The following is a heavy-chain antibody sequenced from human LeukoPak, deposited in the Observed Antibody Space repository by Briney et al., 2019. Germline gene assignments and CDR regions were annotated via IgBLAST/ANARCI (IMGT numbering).Heavy chain of an antibody. CDR3: ATMEWLVGYFDY. Sequence: GSLRLSCAASGFTVSSNYMSWVRQAPGKGLEWVSVVYSGGSTHYADSVKGRFTISRDNSKNTLYLHMNSLRAEDTAVYYCATMEWLVGYFDYWGQGTLVTVSS. D-gene: IGHD6-19*01. V-gene: IGHV3-66*01. J-gene: IGHJ4*02. CDR1: GFTVSSNY. CDR2: VYSGGST.